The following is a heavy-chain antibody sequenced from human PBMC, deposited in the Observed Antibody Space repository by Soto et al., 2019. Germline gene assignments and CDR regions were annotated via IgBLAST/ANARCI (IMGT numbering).Heavy chain of an antibody. D-gene: IGHD3-22*01. J-gene: IGHJ6*02. CDR1: GFTFSSYS. CDR2: ISISSSTI. Sequence: GGSLILSCAASGFTFSSYSMNWVRQAPGKGLEWVSYISISSSTIYYADSVKGRFTISRDNAKNSLYLQMNSLRDEDTAVYYCARDYYDSSGYYYSPLGMDVWGQGTTVTSP. CDR3: ARDYYDSSGYYYSPLGMDV. V-gene: IGHV3-48*02.